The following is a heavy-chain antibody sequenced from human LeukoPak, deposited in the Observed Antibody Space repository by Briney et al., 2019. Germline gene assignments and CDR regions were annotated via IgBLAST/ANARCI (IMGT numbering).Heavy chain of an antibody. CDR1: GFTFSSYG. V-gene: IGHV3-23*01. D-gene: IGHD3-22*01. Sequence: GGTLRLSCAASGFTFSSYGMSWVRQAPGKGLEWVSAISGSGGSTYYADSVKGRLTISRDNSKNTLYLQMNSLRAEDTAIYYCAKDRGYDNSGYYYYYYYMDVWGKGTTVTVSS. J-gene: IGHJ6*03. CDR3: AKDRGYDNSGYYYYYYYMDV. CDR2: ISGSGGST.